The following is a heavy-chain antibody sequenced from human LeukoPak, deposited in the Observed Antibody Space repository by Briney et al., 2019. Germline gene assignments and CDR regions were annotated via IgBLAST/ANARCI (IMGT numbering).Heavy chain of an antibody. D-gene: IGHD3-16*01. CDR1: GFTFSDYY. V-gene: IGHV3-11*04. CDR3: ARAGELRYMDV. CDR2: IKGTGLTT. Sequence: GGSLRLSCAASGFTFSDYYTSWIRQAPGKGLEWVSTIKGTGLTTYYADSVKGRFTISRDNAKNSLFLQMSSLRADDTAIYYCARAGELRYMDVWGKGTAVTVSS. J-gene: IGHJ6*03.